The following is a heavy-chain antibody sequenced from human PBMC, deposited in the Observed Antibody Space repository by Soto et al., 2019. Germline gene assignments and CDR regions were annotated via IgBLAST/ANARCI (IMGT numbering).Heavy chain of an antibody. CDR2: FYYSEST. V-gene: IGHV4-39*01. CDR3: ARRLWSGFSDY. Sequence: SETLSLTCTVSGGSISSSHYYWGWIRQPPGKGLEWIGSFYYSESTYYNPSLKSRVTISVDTSKNQFSLKLSSVTAADTAVYYCARRLWSGFSDYWGQGTLVTVS. CDR1: GGSISSSHYY. D-gene: IGHD3-3*01. J-gene: IGHJ4*02.